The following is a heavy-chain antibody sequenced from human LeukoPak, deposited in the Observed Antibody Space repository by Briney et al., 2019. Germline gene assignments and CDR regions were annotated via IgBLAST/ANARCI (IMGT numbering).Heavy chain of an antibody. Sequence: GGSLRLSCAASEFTLSDYYMSWIRQAPGRGLEGVSHISSRGSDIDYADSVKGRFTISRDSAKNSLYLQMDSLRVEDTAMYYCARVGRLMAFDFWGQGILVTVSS. CDR1: EFTLSDYY. V-gene: IGHV3-11*01. D-gene: IGHD5-24*01. CDR3: ARVGRLMAFDF. CDR2: ISSRGSDI. J-gene: IGHJ4*02.